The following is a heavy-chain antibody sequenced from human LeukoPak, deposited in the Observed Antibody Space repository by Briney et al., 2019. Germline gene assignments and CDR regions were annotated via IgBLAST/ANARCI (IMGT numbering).Heavy chain of an antibody. CDR3: ASISYGDYEH. J-gene: IGHJ1*01. D-gene: IGHD4-17*01. CDR2: IRQDGSEE. CDR1: GFTFGSYW. Sequence: GGSLRLSCVVSGFTFGSYWMNWVRQAPGKGLEWVANIRQDGSEEKYVDPVKGRFTISRDNAKNALYLQMNSLRAEDTAVYYCASISYGDYEHWGQGTLVTVSS. V-gene: IGHV3-7*05.